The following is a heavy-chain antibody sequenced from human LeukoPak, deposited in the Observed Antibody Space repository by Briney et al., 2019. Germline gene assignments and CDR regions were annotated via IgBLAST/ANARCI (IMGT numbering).Heavy chain of an antibody. CDR1: GFTFSSYA. CDR3: AKPRGEEWLVGLYDAFDI. Sequence: PGGSLRLSCTASGFTFSSYAMYWVRQAPGKGLEWVSAIRGSGGTTYYADSVKGRFTISRDNSKNTLYLQMNSLRAEDTAVFYCAKPRGEEWLVGLYDAFDIWGQGTMVTVSS. D-gene: IGHD6-19*01. V-gene: IGHV3-23*01. CDR2: IRGSGGTT. J-gene: IGHJ3*02.